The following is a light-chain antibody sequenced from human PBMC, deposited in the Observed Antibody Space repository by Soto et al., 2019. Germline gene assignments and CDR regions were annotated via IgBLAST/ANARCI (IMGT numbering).Light chain of an antibody. V-gene: IGLV1-44*01. CDR3: EAWDDSLNGVV. CDR2: SNN. Sequence: QSVLTQTPSESGTPGQRVNISCSGSSSNIGSNNVNWYQQLPGTAPKLLIYSNNQRPSGVPDRFSGSKSGTSASLAISGLQSEDEADYYCEAWDDSLNGVVFGGGTKLTVL. J-gene: IGLJ2*01. CDR1: SSNIGSNN.